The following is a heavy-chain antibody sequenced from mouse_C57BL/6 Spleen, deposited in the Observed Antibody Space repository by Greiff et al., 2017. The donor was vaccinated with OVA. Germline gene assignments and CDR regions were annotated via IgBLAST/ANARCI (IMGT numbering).Heavy chain of an antibody. CDR1: GFTFSSYT. CDR2: ISGGGGNT. V-gene: IGHV5-9*01. D-gene: IGHD2-4*01. Sequence: EVKVVESGGGLVKPGGSLKLSCAASGFTFSSYTMSWVRQTPEKRLEWVATISGGGGNTYYPDSVKGRFTISRDNAKNTLYLQMSSLRSEDTALYYCARHPYDYDAHWGQGTLVTVSA. CDR3: ARHPYDYDAH. J-gene: IGHJ3*01.